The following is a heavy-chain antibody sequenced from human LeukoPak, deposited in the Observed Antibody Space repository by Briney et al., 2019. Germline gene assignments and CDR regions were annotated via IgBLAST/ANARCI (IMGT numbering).Heavy chain of an antibody. D-gene: IGHD2-21*02. V-gene: IGHV3-23*01. J-gene: IGHJ4*02. Sequence: GGSLRLSCAASGFTFSSYAMSWVRQAPGKGLEWVSAISGSGGSTYYADSVKGRFTISRDNSKNTLYLQMTSLTAEDTAVYYCAKGLAYCGGDCYSHWGQGTLVTASS. CDR3: AKGLAYCGGDCYSH. CDR2: ISGSGGST. CDR1: GFTFSSYA.